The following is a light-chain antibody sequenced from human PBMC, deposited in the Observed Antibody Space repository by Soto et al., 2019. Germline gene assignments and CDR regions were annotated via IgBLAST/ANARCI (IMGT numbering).Light chain of an antibody. CDR2: DVS. CDR1: SSDVGGYNY. J-gene: IGLJ1*01. Sequence: QSALTQPASVSGSPGQSITISCTGTSSDVGGYNYVSWYQHHPGKAPKLMIFDVSNRPSAVSNRFSGSKSGNTASLTISGLQPEDEAYYYCSSYTTSNTRQIVFGTGTKVTVL. V-gene: IGLV2-14*03. CDR3: SSYTTSNTRQIV.